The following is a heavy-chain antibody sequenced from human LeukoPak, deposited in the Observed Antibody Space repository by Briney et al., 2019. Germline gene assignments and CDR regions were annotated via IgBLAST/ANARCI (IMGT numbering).Heavy chain of an antibody. V-gene: IGHV3-7*04. CDR1: GFTFSSYW. CDR3: ARGPSGGNGFSY. CDR2: IKQDGSER. J-gene: IGHJ4*02. Sequence: GGSLRLSCAASGFTFSSYWMSWVRQAPGKGREGVANIKQDGSERYYVDSVKGRFTISRDNAKNSLYLQMNSLRAVDTAVYYCARGPSGGNGFSYWGLGTLDTVSS. D-gene: IGHD2-15*01.